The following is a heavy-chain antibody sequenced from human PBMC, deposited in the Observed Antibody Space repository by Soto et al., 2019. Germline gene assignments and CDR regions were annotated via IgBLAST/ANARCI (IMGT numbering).Heavy chain of an antibody. V-gene: IGHV1-18*01. D-gene: IGHD2-2*01. CDR1: GYTFTSYG. CDR2: ISAYNGNT. CDR3: ARGECISTRCYLGMDV. J-gene: IGHJ6*04. Sequence: ASVKVSCKASGYTFTSYGISWVRQAPGQGLEWMGWISAYNGNTNYAQKLQGRVTMTTDTSTSTAYMELRSLRSDDTTVYYCARGECISTRCYLGMDVWGKGTTVTVAS.